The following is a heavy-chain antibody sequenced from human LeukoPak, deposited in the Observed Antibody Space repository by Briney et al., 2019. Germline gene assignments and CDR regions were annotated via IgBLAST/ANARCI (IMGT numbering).Heavy chain of an antibody. J-gene: IGHJ4*02. CDR1: GGSISSSRYY. V-gene: IGHV4-39*01. CDR2: IYYSGST. CDR3: ARHLAGITIFSPGYYFDY. D-gene: IGHD3-9*01. Sequence: PSETLSLTCTGSGGSISSSRYYWGWIRQPPGKGLEWIGSIYYSGSTYYNPSLKSRVTISVDTSKNQFSLKLSSVTAADTAVYYCARHLAGITIFSPGYYFDYWGQGTLVTVSS.